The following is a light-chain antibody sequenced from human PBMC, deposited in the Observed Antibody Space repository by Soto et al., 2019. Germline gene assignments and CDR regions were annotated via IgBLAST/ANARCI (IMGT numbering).Light chain of an antibody. J-gene: IGLJ3*02. CDR1: NIGTKS. V-gene: IGLV3-21*02. CDR2: DDY. Sequence: SYEPTQPPSVSVAPGQTARITCGGNNIGTKSVHWYQQKPGQAPVLVVYDDYDRPSWIPERFSGSNSGNTATLTISTVEAGDEADYYCQVWDNPSEHVVFGGGTKLTVL. CDR3: QVWDNPSEHVV.